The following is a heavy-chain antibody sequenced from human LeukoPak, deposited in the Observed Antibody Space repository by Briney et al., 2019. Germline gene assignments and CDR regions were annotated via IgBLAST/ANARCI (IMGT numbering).Heavy chain of an antibody. D-gene: IGHD3-3*02. Sequence: GGSLRLSCTASGFTFSSYWMSWFRQAPGKGLEWMGNIKQDGSEKYYVDSVKGPFTISRDNVKNSLYLQMDSLRAEDTAVFYCARELIVGFLEWLIDYWGQATLVTVSS. V-gene: IGHV3-7*01. CDR2: IKQDGSEK. CDR1: GFTFSSYW. CDR3: ARELIVGFLEWLIDY. J-gene: IGHJ4*02.